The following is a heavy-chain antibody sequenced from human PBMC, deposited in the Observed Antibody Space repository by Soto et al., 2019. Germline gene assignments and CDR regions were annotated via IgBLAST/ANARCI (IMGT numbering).Heavy chain of an antibody. D-gene: IGHD2-15*01. Sequence: GGSLRLSCAASGFTFSSYAMSWVRQAPGKGLEWDSAISGSGGSTYYADSVKGRFTISRDNSKNTLYLQMNSLRAEDTAVYYCAKVSYVVVVAAFFDYWGQGTLVTVSS. CDR2: ISGSGGST. J-gene: IGHJ4*02. CDR3: AKVSYVVVVAAFFDY. V-gene: IGHV3-23*01. CDR1: GFTFSSYA.